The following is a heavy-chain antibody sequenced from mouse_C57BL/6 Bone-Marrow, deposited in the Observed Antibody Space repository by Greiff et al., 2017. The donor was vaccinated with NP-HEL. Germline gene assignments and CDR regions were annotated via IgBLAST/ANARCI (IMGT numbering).Heavy chain of an antibody. CDR1: GSTFSSYA. D-gene: IGHD4-1*01. Sequence: VQLKESGGGLVKPGGSLKLSCAASGSTFSSYAMSWVRQTPEKRLEWVATISDGGSYTYYPDNVKGRFTISRDNAKNNLYLQMSHLKSEDTAMYYCARLLGPYYFDYWGQGTTLTVSS. V-gene: IGHV5-4*01. CDR2: ISDGGSYT. J-gene: IGHJ2*01. CDR3: ARLLGPYYFDY.